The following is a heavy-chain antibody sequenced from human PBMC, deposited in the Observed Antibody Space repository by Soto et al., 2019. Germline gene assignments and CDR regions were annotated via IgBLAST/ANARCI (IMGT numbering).Heavy chain of an antibody. J-gene: IGHJ4*02. CDR1: GVSISSVRSS. CDR2: ISSNGAT. CDR3: SRHSEHYVSSWYGLEI. D-gene: IGHD6-13*01. V-gene: IGHV4-39*01. Sequence: SETLSLTCGVSGVSISSVRSSWACIRQPPGKGLEWIGTISSNGATWHRPSLQSRLSMSVDTSNNEVAVRLSSVTAADTAVYYFSRHSEHYVSSWYGLEIWGQGIPVTVSS.